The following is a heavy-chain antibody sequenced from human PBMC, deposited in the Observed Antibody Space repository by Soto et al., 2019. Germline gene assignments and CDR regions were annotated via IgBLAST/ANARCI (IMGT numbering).Heavy chain of an antibody. CDR1: GGSISSGDYY. V-gene: IGHV4-30-4*01. CDR2: IYYSGST. D-gene: IGHD6-13*01. J-gene: IGHJ4*02. CDR3: AYSSSWTDSHFDY. Sequence: SETLSLTCTVSGGSISSGDYYWSWIRQPPGKGLEWIGYIYYSGSTYYNPSLKSRVAISVDTSKNQFSLKLSSVTAADTAVYYCAYSSSWTDSHFDYWGQGTLVTVSS.